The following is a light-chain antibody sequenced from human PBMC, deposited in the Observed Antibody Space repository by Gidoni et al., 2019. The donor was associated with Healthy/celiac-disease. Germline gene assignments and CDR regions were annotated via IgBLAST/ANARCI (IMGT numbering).Light chain of an antibody. V-gene: IGKV3-11*01. CDR1: QSVRSY. J-gene: IGKJ3*01. CDR3: QQRINWPVT. Sequence: EIVLTQSPATLSLSPGERATLSCRASQSVRSYLAWYQQKHGQAPRLLIYDASNRATGIPARFSGSGSGTDFTLTISSLEPEDFAVYYCQQRINWPVTFGPGTKVDIK. CDR2: DAS.